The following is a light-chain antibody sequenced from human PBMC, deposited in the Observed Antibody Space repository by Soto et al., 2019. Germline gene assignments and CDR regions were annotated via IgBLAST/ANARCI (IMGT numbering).Light chain of an antibody. Sequence: QSALTQPASLSGSPGQSITISCTGTSSYVGSYNLVSWYQQHPGKAPKLMIYEVSKRSSGVSNSFSGSKSGHTASLTISGLPAEDEADYYCCSYAGSSTSVVFGGGTKLTVL. V-gene: IGLV2-23*02. CDR2: EVS. CDR1: SSYVGSYNL. CDR3: CSYAGSSTSVV. J-gene: IGLJ2*01.